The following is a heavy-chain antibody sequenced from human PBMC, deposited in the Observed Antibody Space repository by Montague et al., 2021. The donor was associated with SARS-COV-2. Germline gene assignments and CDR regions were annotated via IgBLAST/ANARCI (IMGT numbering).Heavy chain of an antibody. CDR1: GGSISSYY. D-gene: IGHD3-22*01. V-gene: IGHV4-59*01. CDR3: ARGRDGYYHRSALFDY. Sequence: SETLSLTCTVSGGSISSYYWSWIRQPPGEGLEWIWYIYYSGSTNYNPSLNSRVTISVDTSKNQFSLKLTSVTAADTAVYYCARGRDGYYHRSALFDYWGQGTLVTVSS. CDR2: IYYSGST. J-gene: IGHJ4*02.